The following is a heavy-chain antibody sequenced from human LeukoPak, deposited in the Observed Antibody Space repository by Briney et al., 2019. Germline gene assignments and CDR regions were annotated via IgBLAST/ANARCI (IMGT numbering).Heavy chain of an antibody. V-gene: IGHV3-48*01. CDR2: ISSTSGTI. J-gene: IGHJ4*02. Sequence: GGSLRLSCAASGFTFSSFSMNWVRQAPGKGLEWVSYISSTSGTIYYADSVKGRFTISRDNAKNSLYLQMNSLRAEDTAVYYRARDIPARYCSSTSCSSNFDYWGQGTLVTVSS. D-gene: IGHD2-2*01. CDR3: ARDIPARYCSSTSCSSNFDY. CDR1: GFTFSSFS.